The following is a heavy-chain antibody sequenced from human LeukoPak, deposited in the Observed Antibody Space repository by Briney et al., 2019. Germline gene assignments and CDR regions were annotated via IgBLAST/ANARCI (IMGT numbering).Heavy chain of an antibody. J-gene: IGHJ3*02. V-gene: IGHV4-39*01. Sequence: PSQTLSLTCTVSGGSISSSSYYWGWLRQPPGKGREWTGSTYDSESTYYNPSLKSRVTISVDTSKTQFSLKLSSVTAADTAVYYCACPFSSTRYSGAFDIWGQGTMVTVSS. CDR3: ACPFSSTRYSGAFDI. CDR1: GGSISSSSYY. D-gene: IGHD6-13*01. CDR2: TYDSEST.